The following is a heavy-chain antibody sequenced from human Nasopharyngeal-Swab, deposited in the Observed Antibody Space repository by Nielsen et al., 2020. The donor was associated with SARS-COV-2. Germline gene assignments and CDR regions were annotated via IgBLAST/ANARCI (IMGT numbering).Heavy chain of an antibody. D-gene: IGHD3-10*01. CDR3: ARVGSGSYYLYYFDY. J-gene: IGHJ4*02. CDR2: IYSGGST. CDR1: GFTVSSNY. V-gene: IGHV3-53*01. Sequence: GKSLKISCAASGFTVSSNYMSWVRQAPGKGLEWVSVIYSGGSTYYADSVKGRFTISRDNSKNTLYLQMNSLRAEDTAVYYCARVGSGSYYLYYFDYWGQGTLVTVSS.